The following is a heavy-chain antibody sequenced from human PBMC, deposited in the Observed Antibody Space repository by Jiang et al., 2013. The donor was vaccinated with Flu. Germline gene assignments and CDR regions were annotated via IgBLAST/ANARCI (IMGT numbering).Heavy chain of an antibody. J-gene: IGHJ5*02. V-gene: IGHV4-30-4*01. D-gene: IGHD3-10*01. CDR1: GGSISSGDYY. CDR3: ARDGELYYYGSGSSKLGFDP. Sequence: KPSQTLSLTCTVSGGSISSGDYYWSWIRQPPGKGLEWIGYIYYSGSTYYNPSLKSRVTISVDTSKNQFSLKLSSVTAADTAVYYCARDGELYYYGSGSSKLGFDPWGQGTLVTVSS. CDR2: IYYSGST.